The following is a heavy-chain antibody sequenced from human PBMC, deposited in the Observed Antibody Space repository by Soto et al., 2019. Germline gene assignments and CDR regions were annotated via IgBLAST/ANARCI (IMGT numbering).Heavy chain of an antibody. Sequence: TLSLTCTVSGASISGFYWSWIRKSAGKGLEWIGRIYATGTTDYNPSLKSRVMMSVDTSKKQFSLKLRFVTAADTAVYYCVRDGTKTLRDWFDPWGQGISVTVSS. D-gene: IGHD1-1*01. CDR3: VRDGTKTLRDWFDP. CDR2: IYATGTT. V-gene: IGHV4-4*07. J-gene: IGHJ5*02. CDR1: GASISGFY.